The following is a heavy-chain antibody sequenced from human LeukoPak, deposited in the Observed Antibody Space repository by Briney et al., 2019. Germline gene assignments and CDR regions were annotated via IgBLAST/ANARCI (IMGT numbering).Heavy chain of an antibody. D-gene: IGHD3-10*01. CDR3: AKRGVVIRVILVGFHKEAYYFDS. Sequence: GGSLRLSCAASGFTFSNYAMTWVRQAPGKGLEWVSALSGTGAGTYYADSVKGRFTISRDNSKHTLYLHMNSLRDEDTAVYFCAKRGVVIRVILVGFHKEAYYFDSWGQGALVTVSS. V-gene: IGHV3-23*01. CDR2: LSGTGAGT. CDR1: GFTFSNYA. J-gene: IGHJ4*02.